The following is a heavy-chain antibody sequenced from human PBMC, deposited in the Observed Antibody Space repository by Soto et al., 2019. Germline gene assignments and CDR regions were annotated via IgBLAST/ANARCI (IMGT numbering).Heavy chain of an antibody. Sequence: QVQLVQSGAEVKKPGASVKVSCKASGYTFTGYYMHWVRQAPGQGLEWMGWINPNSGGTNYAQKFQGWVTMTRDTSISTAYMELSRLRYDDTAVYYCARGGYSSSSVRGPTYYFDYWGQGTLVTVSS. CDR2: INPNSGGT. V-gene: IGHV1-2*04. CDR3: ARGGYSSSSVRGPTYYFDY. D-gene: IGHD6-6*01. J-gene: IGHJ4*02. CDR1: GYTFTGYY.